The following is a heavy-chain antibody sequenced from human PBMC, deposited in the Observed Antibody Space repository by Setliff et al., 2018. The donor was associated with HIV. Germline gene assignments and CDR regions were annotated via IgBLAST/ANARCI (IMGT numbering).Heavy chain of an antibody. CDR1: GGSFRGYY. Sequence: PSETLSLTYAVYGGSFRGYYWNWIRQSPDKGLEWIGEIDHSGSTNYNPSLRSRVIMSADTPKSQFSLNLTSLTAGDTAVYYCARGTKGSRWSVTRINWFDTWGQGTLVTVSS. J-gene: IGHJ5*02. CDR3: ARGTKGSRWSVTRINWFDT. CDR2: IDHSGST. D-gene: IGHD6-13*01. V-gene: IGHV4-34*01.